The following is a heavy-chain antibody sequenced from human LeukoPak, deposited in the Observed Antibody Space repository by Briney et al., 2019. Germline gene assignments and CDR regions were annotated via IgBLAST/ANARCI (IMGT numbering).Heavy chain of an antibody. CDR3: AKGPDTYTEGLFYGMDV. CDR2: ISYDGSTK. V-gene: IGHV3-30*18. J-gene: IGHJ6*02. CDR1: GFTFNNYG. Sequence: TGGSLRLSCAASGFTFNNYGMHWVRQAPGKGLEWVALISYDGSTKYYADSVKGRFTISRDNSKNTLYLQMNSLRTEDTAVYYCAKGPDTYTEGLFYGMDVWGQGTTVTVSS. D-gene: IGHD1-14*01.